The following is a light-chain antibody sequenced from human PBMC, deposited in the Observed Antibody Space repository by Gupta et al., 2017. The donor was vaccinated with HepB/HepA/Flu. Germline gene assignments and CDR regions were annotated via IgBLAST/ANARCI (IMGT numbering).Light chain of an antibody. CDR2: DAS. V-gene: IGKV1-39*01. CDR1: QSIDSW. J-gene: IGKJ4*01. Sequence: PLTPSPSSLSASVGDRVAITCRASQSIDSWLEWYQQKPGKAPKLLIYDASTLQSGVPSRFSGSGSGTEFTLTISSLQPEDFATYYCQQGNSHMLTFGQGTKVDIK. CDR3: QQGNSHMLT.